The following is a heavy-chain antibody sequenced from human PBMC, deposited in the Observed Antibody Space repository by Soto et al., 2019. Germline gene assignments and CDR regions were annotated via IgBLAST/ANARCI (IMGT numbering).Heavy chain of an antibody. CDR3: GKDRCSDVVCYFDY. D-gene: IGHD2-8*01. J-gene: IGHJ4*02. V-gene: IGHV3-23*01. CDR1: GFTFNTYA. Sequence: GGSLRLSCAASGFTFNTYAMTWVRQAPGKGLEWVSTIRGGGGQSTYYADSVRGRFTISRDNSENTLYLQMNSLRAEDTAVYFCGKDRCSDVVCYFDYWSQGTLVTVSS. CDR2: IRGGGGQST.